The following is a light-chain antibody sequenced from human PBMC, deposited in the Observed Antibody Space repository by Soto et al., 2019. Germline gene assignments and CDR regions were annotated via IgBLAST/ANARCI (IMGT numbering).Light chain of an antibody. CDR1: RSISTY. CDR2: EAL. V-gene: IGKV3-11*01. Sequence: ETVLTQSPATLSLSPGERAPLSCRDSRSISTYLAWYQQKPGQAPRLLIYEALNRATGIPARFSGSGSGTDFTLTISRLQPEDFAVYYCQQFSSYPLTFGGGTKVDIK. J-gene: IGKJ4*01. CDR3: QQFSSYPLT.